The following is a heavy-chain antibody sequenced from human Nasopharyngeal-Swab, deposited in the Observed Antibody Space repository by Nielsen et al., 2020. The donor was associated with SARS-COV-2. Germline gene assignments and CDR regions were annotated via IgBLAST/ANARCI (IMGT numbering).Heavy chain of an antibody. CDR1: GFTFSSYA. CDR2: ISGSGGST. J-gene: IGHJ6*02. D-gene: IGHD3-3*01. V-gene: IGHV3-23*01. Sequence: GGSLRLSCAASGFTFSSYAMSWVLQAPGKGLEWVSAISGSGGSTYYADSVKGRFTISRDNSKNTLYLQMNSLRAEDTAVYYCAKAPRGGYYDYYYGMDVWGQGTTVTVSS. CDR3: AKAPRGGYYDYYYGMDV.